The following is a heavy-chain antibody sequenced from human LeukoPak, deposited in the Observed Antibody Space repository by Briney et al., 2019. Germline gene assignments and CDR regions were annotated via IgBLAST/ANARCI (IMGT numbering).Heavy chain of an antibody. J-gene: IGHJ4*02. Sequence: GRSLRLSCAASGFTFSSYGMHWVRQAPGKGLEWVSAISGSGGSTYYADSVKGRFTISRDNSKNTLYLQMNSLRAEDTAVYYCAKEERSPSGLYFDYWGQGTLVTVSS. CDR2: ISGSGGST. CDR3: AKEERSPSGLYFDY. V-gene: IGHV3-23*01. CDR1: GFTFSSYG. D-gene: IGHD3-22*01.